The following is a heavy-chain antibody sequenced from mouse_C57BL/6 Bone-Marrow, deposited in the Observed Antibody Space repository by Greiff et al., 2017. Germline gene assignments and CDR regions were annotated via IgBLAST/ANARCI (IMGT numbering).Heavy chain of an antibody. CDR3: ARNGYYYGSSYQYYAIDY. D-gene: IGHD1-1*01. CDR2: ISTGGGST. V-gene: IGHV5-12*01. Sequence: EVKLMESGGGLVQPGGSLKPSCAASGFTFSDHYMYWVRQTPEKRLEWVAYISTGGGSTSYPDTVKGRFTIFSDNAKTTLYLQMSRLKSEDTAMYYCARNGYYYGSSYQYYAIDYWGQGTSGTVSS. CDR1: GFTFSDHY. J-gene: IGHJ4*01.